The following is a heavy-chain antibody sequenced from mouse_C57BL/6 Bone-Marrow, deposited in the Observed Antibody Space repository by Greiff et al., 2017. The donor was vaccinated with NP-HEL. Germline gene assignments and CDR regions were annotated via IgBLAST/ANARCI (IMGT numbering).Heavy chain of an antibody. CDR1: GYTFTSYW. Sequence: QVQLQQSGAELVRPGSSVKLSCKASGYTFTSYWMAWVKQRPGQGLEWIGNIYPSDSETHYNQKFKDKATLTVDKSSSTAYMQLSSLTSEDSAVYYCARGWDVGFAYWGQGTLVTVSA. D-gene: IGHD4-1*01. V-gene: IGHV1-61*01. J-gene: IGHJ3*01. CDR2: IYPSDSET. CDR3: ARGWDVGFAY.